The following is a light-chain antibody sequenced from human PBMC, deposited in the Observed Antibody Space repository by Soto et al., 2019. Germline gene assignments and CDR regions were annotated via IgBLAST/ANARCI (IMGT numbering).Light chain of an antibody. V-gene: IGKV3-15*01. J-gene: IGKJ4*01. CDR2: GAS. CDR3: QQYNNWPPLT. Sequence: EIVMTQSPGTLSVSPGEGATLFCRASQSVRTKLAWYQQRAGQAPRLLMYGASTRATGIPARFSGSGSGTEFTLTISSLQSEDFAVYYCQQYNNWPPLTFGGGTKVDIK. CDR1: QSVRTK.